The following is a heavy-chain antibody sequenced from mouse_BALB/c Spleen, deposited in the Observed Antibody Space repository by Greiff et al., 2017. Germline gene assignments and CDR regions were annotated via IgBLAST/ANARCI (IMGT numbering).Heavy chain of an antibody. CDR1: GDSITSGY. CDR2: ISYSGST. Sequence: EVKLQQSGPSLVKPSQTLSLTCSVTGDSITSGYWNWIRKFPGNKLEYMGYISYSGSTYYNPSLKSRISITRDTSKNQYYLQLNSVTTEDTATYYCASGYDYDGTWFADWGQGTLVTVSA. D-gene: IGHD2-4*01. CDR3: ASGYDYDGTWFAD. V-gene: IGHV3-8*02. J-gene: IGHJ3*01.